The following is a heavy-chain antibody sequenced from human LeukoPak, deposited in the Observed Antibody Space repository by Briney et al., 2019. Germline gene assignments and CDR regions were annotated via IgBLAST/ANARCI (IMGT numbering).Heavy chain of an antibody. CDR2: INPNSGGT. J-gene: IGHJ3*02. CDR1: GYTFTGYY. D-gene: IGHD2-2*01. Sequence: ASVKVSCKASGYTFTGYYMHWVRQAPGQGLEWMGWINPNSGGTNYAQKFQGRVTMTRDTSISTAYMELSRLRSDDTAEYYCARAVRDIVVVPAAIFAFDIWGQGTMVTVSS. V-gene: IGHV1-2*02. CDR3: ARAVRDIVVVPAAIFAFDI.